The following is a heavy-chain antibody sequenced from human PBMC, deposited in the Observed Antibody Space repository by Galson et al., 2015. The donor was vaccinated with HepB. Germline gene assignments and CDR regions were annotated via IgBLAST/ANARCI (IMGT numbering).Heavy chain of an antibody. D-gene: IGHD3-3*01. CDR3: ATVFSGVLRFLEWNYATGGGMDV. Sequence: SVKVSCKVSGYTLTELSMHWVRQAPGKGLEWMGGFDPEDGETIYAQKFQGRVTMTEDTSTDTAYMELSSLRSEDTAVYYCATVFSGVLRFLEWNYATGGGMDVWGQGTTVTVSS. CDR2: FDPEDGET. CDR1: GYTLTELS. J-gene: IGHJ6*02. V-gene: IGHV1-24*01.